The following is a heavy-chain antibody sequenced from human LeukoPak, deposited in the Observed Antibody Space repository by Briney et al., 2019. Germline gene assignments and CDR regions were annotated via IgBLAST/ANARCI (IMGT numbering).Heavy chain of an antibody. CDR1: GGTFNSYA. V-gene: IGHV1-69*04. CDR2: IIPIFGIA. CDR3: ARGMTTVTTWWFDP. J-gene: IGHJ5*02. Sequence: ASVKVSCKASGGTFNSYAISWVRQAPEQGLEWMGRIIPIFGIANYAQKFQGRVTITADKSTSTAYMELSSLRSEDTAVYYCARGMTTVTTWWFDPWGQGTLVTVSS. D-gene: IGHD4-17*01.